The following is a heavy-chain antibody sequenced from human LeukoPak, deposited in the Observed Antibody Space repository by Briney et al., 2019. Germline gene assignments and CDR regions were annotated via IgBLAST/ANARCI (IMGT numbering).Heavy chain of an antibody. J-gene: IGHJ4*02. CDR1: GFTFSSYW. V-gene: IGHV3-74*01. CDR3: ARALTTSATVTTGY. CDR2: INGDGSST. Sequence: GGSLRLSCAASGFTFSSYWMHWVRHAPGKRLVWVSRINGDGSSTTYADTVKGRFTISRDNAKSTLYLQMNSLRAEDTAMYYCARALTTSATVTTGYWGQGTLVTVSS. D-gene: IGHD4-17*01.